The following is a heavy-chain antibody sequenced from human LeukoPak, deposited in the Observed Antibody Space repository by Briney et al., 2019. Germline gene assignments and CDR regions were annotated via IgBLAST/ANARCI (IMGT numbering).Heavy chain of an antibody. V-gene: IGHV3-53*01. CDR3: ARRAGGYSHPYDY. CDR2: IYSGGTT. Sequence: PGGSLRLSCAVSGFTVSGNYMSWVRHAPGKRLEWVSLIYSGGTTYYADSVKGRFTISRDNSKNTLYLQMNSLRAEDTAVYYCARRAGGYSHPYDYWGQGILVTVSS. D-gene: IGHD4-23*01. J-gene: IGHJ4*02. CDR1: GFTVSGNY.